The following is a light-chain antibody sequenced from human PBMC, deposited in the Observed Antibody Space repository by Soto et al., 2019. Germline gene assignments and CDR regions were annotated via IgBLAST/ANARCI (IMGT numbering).Light chain of an antibody. V-gene: IGLV1-40*01. CDR1: SSNIGAGYD. CDR2: GNS. J-gene: IGLJ1*01. Sequence: QAVVTQPPSVSGAPGQRVTLSCTGSSSNIGAGYDVHWYQQLPGTAPKLLIYGNSNRPSGVPDRFSDSKSGTSASLAITGLQAEDEADYYCQAYDSSLSAFYVFGTGTKLTVL. CDR3: QAYDSSLSAFYV.